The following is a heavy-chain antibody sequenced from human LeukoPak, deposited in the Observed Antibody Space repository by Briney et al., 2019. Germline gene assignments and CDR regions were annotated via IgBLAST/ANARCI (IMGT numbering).Heavy chain of an antibody. Sequence: SGTLSLTCTFSGGSISRYYCTWIRQSAGKGLEWIGRIHSGGTTNYNPSLTSRITMSVDTSKNQFSLTLSSVTAADTAVYYCAGTSRHYYGSGSNLTPWPAGMDVWGQGTTVTVSS. CDR1: GGSISRYY. CDR3: AGTSRHYYGSGSNLTPWPAGMDV. J-gene: IGHJ6*02. D-gene: IGHD3-10*01. CDR2: IHSGGTT. V-gene: IGHV4-4*07.